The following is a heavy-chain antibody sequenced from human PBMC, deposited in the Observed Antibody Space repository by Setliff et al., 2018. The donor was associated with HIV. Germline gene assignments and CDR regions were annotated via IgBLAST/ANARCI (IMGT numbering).Heavy chain of an antibody. Sequence: ASVKVSCKTSGFAFTSYDINWVRQAAGQGLEWMGWMNPNSGNTGYAQKLQGRVTISRNTSISAAYMELSSLRSEDTAVYYCARGATITYYFDYWGQGTLVTVSS. CDR1: GFAFTSYD. J-gene: IGHJ4*02. CDR2: MNPNSGNT. CDR3: ARGATITYYFDY. D-gene: IGHD5-12*01. V-gene: IGHV1-8*03.